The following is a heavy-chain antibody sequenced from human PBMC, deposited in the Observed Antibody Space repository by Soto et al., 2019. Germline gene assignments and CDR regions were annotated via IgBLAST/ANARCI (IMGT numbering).Heavy chain of an antibody. V-gene: IGHV2-5*02. D-gene: IGHD4-17*01. J-gene: IGHJ4*02. CDR3: AHLDYGDYFYYFDY. CDR2: IFWDDDK. CDR1: GFSLTSSGVG. Sequence: SGPTLVNPPETPTLTCTCSGFSLTSSGVGVGWIRQPPGKALQCLALIFWDDDKRYSPSLKSRLTITKDTSKNQVVLTMTNMDPVDTATYYCAHLDYGDYFYYFDYWGQGTLVTVSS.